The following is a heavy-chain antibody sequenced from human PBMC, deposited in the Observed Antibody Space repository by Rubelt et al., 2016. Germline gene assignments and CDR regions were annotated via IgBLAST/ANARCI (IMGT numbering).Heavy chain of an antibody. V-gene: IGHV3-23*01. Sequence: EVQLLESGGDLVQPGGSLTLSCAASGFIFNNFAMSWVRQPPGKGLEWVSSIIGGGGTANSADSVKGRFTISRDNSKNTLFLQMNSLRAEDTAIYYCATNREVKDGYKYFDSWCQGTLVTVS. CDR2: IIGGGGTA. D-gene: IGHD5-24*01. J-gene: IGHJ4*02. CDR1: GFIFNNFA. CDR3: ATNREVKDGYKYFDS.